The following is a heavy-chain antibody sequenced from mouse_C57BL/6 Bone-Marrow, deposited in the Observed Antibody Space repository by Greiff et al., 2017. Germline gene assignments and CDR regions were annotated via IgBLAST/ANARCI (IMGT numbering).Heavy chain of an antibody. J-gene: IGHJ3*01. V-gene: IGHV5-12*01. CDR2: ISNGGGST. CDR3: ARRGYYGSSHVGFAY. Sequence: EVQVVESGGGLVQPGGSLKLSCAASGFTFSDYYMYWVRQTPEKRLEWVAYISNGGGSTYYPDTVKGRFTISRDNAKNAQYLQMSRLTSEDTAMYYCARRGYYGSSHVGFAYWGQGTLVTVSA. D-gene: IGHD1-1*01. CDR1: GFTFSDYY.